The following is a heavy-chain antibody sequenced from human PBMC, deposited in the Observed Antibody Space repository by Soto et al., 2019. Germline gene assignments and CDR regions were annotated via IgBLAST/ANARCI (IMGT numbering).Heavy chain of an antibody. D-gene: IGHD3-10*01. J-gene: IGHJ6*02. CDR2: IYPGESDT. V-gene: IGHV5-51*01. CDR1: GYSFTPYW. Sequence: GESLKISGKGYGYSFTPYWIGWVRQMPGKGLEWMGIIYPGESDTRYSPSFQGQVTISADKSISTAYLQWDSLKASDPATYYCARHRVYKGGSGSYCYYDGMDVWGQGTTVTVSS. CDR3: ARHRVYKGGSGSYCYYDGMDV.